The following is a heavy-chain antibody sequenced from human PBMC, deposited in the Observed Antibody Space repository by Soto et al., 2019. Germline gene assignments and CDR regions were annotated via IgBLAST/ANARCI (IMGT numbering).Heavy chain of an antibody. J-gene: IGHJ6*02. CDR1: GYTFTGYY. CDR2: INPNSGGT. Sequence: GSVKVSCKASGYTFTGYYMHWVRQAAGQGLEWVGWINPNSGGTNYAQKFQGRVTMTRDTSISTAYMELSRLRSDDTAVYYCARGLRSNYYYGMDVWGQGTTVTVSS. V-gene: IGHV1-2*02. D-gene: IGHD3-3*01. CDR3: ARGLRSNYYYGMDV.